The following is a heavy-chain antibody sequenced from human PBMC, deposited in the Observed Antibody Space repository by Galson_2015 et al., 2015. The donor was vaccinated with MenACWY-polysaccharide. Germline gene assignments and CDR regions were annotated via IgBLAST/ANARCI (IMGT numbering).Heavy chain of an antibody. CDR3: AKDSTDFWSVAGRFDH. D-gene: IGHD3-3*01. V-gene: IGHV3-23*01. CDR1: GFTFPRYA. Sequence: LRLSCAASGFTFPRYAMSWVRPAPGKGLEWVSAIRSSGTNTYYADSVKGRFTISRDNSKNTLYLQMNSLRAEDTAVYYCAKDSTDFWSVAGRFDHWGQGPLVTVSS. CDR2: IRSSGTNT. J-gene: IGHJ5*02.